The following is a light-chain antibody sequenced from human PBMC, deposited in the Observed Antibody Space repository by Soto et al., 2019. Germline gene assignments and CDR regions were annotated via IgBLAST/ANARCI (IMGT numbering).Light chain of an antibody. CDR3: CSYAGSSTFV. CDR1: SSDVGIYNL. J-gene: IGLJ1*01. V-gene: IGLV2-23*03. Sequence: QSALTQPASASGSPGQSITISCTGTSSDVGIYNLVSWYQQHPGKAPKLMIYEGSKRPSGVSNSFSGSKSGNTASLTISGLQAEDEADYYCCSYAGSSTFVFGTGTKVTVL. CDR2: EGS.